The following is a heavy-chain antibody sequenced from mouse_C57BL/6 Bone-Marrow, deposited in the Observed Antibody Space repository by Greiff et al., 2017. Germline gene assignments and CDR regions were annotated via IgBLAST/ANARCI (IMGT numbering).Heavy chain of an antibody. CDR2: ISSGGSYT. J-gene: IGHJ4*01. CDR1: GFTFSSYG. CDR3: ARLRGNYVEAMDY. Sequence: EVKLAESGGDLVKPGGSLKLSCAASGFTFSSYGMSWVRQTPDKRLEWVATISSGGSYTYYPDSVKGRFTISRDNAKNTLYLQMSSLKSEDTAMYYCARLRGNYVEAMDYWGQGTSVTVSS. D-gene: IGHD2-1*01. V-gene: IGHV5-6*01.